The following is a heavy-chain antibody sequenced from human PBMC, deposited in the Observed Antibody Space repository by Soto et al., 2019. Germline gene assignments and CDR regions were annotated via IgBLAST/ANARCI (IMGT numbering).Heavy chain of an antibody. Sequence: EVQLLESGGGLVQPGGSLRLSCAASGFTFSSYAMSWVRQAPGKGLEWVSAISGSGGSTYYADYVKGRFTISRDNSKNTLYLQMNSLRAEDTAVYYCAKDRLFGFSSGWYPGAFHIWGQGTMVTVSS. CDR1: GFTFSSYA. V-gene: IGHV3-23*01. J-gene: IGHJ3*02. D-gene: IGHD6-19*01. CDR2: ISGSGGST. CDR3: AKDRLFGFSSGWYPGAFHI.